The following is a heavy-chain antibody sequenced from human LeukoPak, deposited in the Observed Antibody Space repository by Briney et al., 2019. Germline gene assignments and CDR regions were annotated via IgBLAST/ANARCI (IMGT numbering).Heavy chain of an antibody. Sequence: PSQTLSFTCTVSGGSISSGGYYWSWIRQHPGKGLEWIGYIYYSGSTYYNPSLKSRVTISVDTSKNQFSLKLSSVTAADTAVYYCARGPIYGDYVLDYWGQGTLVTVSS. CDR1: GGSISSGGYY. D-gene: IGHD4-17*01. J-gene: IGHJ4*02. V-gene: IGHV4-31*03. CDR2: IYYSGST. CDR3: ARGPIYGDYVLDY.